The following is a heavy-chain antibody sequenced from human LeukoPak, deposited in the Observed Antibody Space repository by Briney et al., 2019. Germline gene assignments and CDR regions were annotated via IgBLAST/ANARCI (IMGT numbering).Heavy chain of an antibody. V-gene: IGHV4-34*01. CDR2: INHSGST. D-gene: IGHD3-9*01. J-gene: IGHJ3*02. CDR3: ARAFGWLNAFDI. Sequence: SETLSLTCAVYGVSFSGYYWSWIRQPPGKGLEWIGEINHSGSTNYNPSLKSRVTISVDTSKNQFSLKLSSVTAADTAVYYCARAFGWLNAFDIWGQGTMVTISS. CDR1: GVSFSGYY.